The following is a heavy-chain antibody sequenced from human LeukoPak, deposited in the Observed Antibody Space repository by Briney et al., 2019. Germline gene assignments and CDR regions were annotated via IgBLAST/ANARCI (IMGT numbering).Heavy chain of an antibody. Sequence: GGSLRLSCTASGFTFSNYWMHWVRQAPGKGLVWVSRINSDGSSTSYADSVKGRFTISRDNAKNTLYLQMTSLRAADTAVYYRARAALSPYWGQGTLVTVSS. CDR2: INSDGSST. J-gene: IGHJ4*02. V-gene: IGHV3-74*01. CDR3: ARAALSPY. CDR1: GFTFSNYW. D-gene: IGHD5/OR15-5a*01.